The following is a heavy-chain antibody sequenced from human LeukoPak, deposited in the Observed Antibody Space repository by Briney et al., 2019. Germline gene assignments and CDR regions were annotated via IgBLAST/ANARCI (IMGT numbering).Heavy chain of an antibody. CDR2: ISSSSYI. D-gene: IGHD5-18*01. J-gene: IGHJ4*02. CDR3: AKFGYSYGEINPEFDY. CDR1: GFTFSSYS. V-gene: IGHV3-21*01. Sequence: GGSLRLSCAASGFTFSSYSMNWVRQAPGKGLEWVSSISSSSYIYYADSVKGRFTISRDNAKNSLYLQMNSLRAEDTAVYYCAKFGYSYGEINPEFDYWGQGTLVTVSS.